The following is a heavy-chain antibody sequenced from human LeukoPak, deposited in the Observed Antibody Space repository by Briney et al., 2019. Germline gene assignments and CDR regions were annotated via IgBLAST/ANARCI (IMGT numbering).Heavy chain of an antibody. CDR3: ARDGFAQSYGDYVAFDT. Sequence: SQTLSLTCTVSGGSISSGGYYWSWIRQHPGKGLEWIGYIYYSGSTYYNPSLKSRVTISVDTSKNQFSLKLSSVTAADTAVYYCARDGFAQSYGDYVAFDTWGQGTMVTVSS. J-gene: IGHJ3*02. V-gene: IGHV4-31*03. D-gene: IGHD4-17*01. CDR2: IYYSGST. CDR1: GGSISSGGYY.